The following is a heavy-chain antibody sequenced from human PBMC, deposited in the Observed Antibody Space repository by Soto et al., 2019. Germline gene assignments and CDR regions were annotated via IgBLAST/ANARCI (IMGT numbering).Heavy chain of an antibody. CDR1: GGSFNNYY. D-gene: IGHD3-10*01. V-gene: IGHV4-34*01. CDR2: INHSGRT. Sequence: SETLSLTCAVYGGSFNNYYWSWIRQPPGKGLEWIGEINHSGRTNYNPSLKSRVTISVDTSKNQFSLKLSSVTAADTAVYYCARSSGSYPSYGMDVWGQGTTVTVSS. J-gene: IGHJ6*02. CDR3: ARSSGSYPSYGMDV.